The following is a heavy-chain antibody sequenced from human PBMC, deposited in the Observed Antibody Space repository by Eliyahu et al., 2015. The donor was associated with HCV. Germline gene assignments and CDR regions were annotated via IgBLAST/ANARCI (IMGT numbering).Heavy chain of an antibody. V-gene: IGHV4-34*01. D-gene: IGHD1-1*01. CDR3: AREHKKKNPGNRTTKYNDY. Sequence: KPSETLSLTCAVYGGSFSGYYWSWIRQPPGKGLEWIGEINHSGSTNYNPSLKSRVTISVDTSKNQFSLKLSSVTAADTAVYYCAREHKKKNPGNRTTKYNDYWGQGTLVTVSS. CDR1: GGSFSGYY. J-gene: IGHJ4*02. CDR2: INHSGST.